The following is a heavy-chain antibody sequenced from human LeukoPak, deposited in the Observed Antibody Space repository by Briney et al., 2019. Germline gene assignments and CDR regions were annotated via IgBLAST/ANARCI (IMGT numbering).Heavy chain of an antibody. Sequence: PSETLSLTCTVSGGSISSSSYYWGWIRQPPGKGLEWIGSIYYSGSTYYNPSLKSRVTISVDTSKNQFSLKLSSVTAADTAVYYCARDYCSSTSCYGGVFWFDPWGQGTLVTVSS. J-gene: IGHJ5*02. CDR1: GGSISSSSYY. V-gene: IGHV4-39*07. CDR2: IYYSGST. D-gene: IGHD2-2*01. CDR3: ARDYCSSTSCYGGVFWFDP.